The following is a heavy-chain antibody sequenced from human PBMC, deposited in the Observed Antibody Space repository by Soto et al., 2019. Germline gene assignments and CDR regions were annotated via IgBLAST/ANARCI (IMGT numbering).Heavy chain of an antibody. Sequence: QLQLQESGPGLVKPSETLSLTCSVSDDSINSDKYYWGWIRQPPGKGLEWIGSSYYRGNAYHNPAPHTLSTISPANSKSQFSLTLTRVTAADPAVYFRARLEGLATISYSFDFWGPGALVTVSS. CDR1: DDSINSDKYY. CDR3: ARLEGLATISYSFDF. J-gene: IGHJ4*02. V-gene: IGHV4-39*01. CDR2: SYYRGNA. D-gene: IGHD3-9*01.